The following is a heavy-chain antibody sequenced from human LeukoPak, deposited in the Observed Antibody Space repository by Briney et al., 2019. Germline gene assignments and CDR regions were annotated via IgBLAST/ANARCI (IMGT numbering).Heavy chain of an antibody. Sequence: ASVTVSCKASGYTFTSYYMHWVRQAPGQGLEWMGIINPSGGSTSYAQKFQGRVTMTRDTSTSTVYMELSSLRSEDTAVYYCASGIVVVPAAIGMDVWGQGTTVTVSS. D-gene: IGHD2-2*01. J-gene: IGHJ6*02. CDR3: ASGIVVVPAAIGMDV. CDR2: INPSGGST. CDR1: GYTFTSYY. V-gene: IGHV1-46*01.